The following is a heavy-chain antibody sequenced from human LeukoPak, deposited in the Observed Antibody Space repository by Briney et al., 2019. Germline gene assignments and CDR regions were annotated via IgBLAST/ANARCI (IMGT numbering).Heavy chain of an antibody. CDR2: ISAASWGI. D-gene: IGHD3-10*01. J-gene: IGHJ6*03. CDR3: ARDRVVRGVMMFRDYYYMDV. Sequence: GGSLRLSCAASGFTFSTYGMTWVRQAPGKGLEWISHISAASWGIKYADSVKGRFTTSRDNAKNSVFLQMSSLRPEDTAVYYCARDRVVRGVMMFRDYYYMDVWGKGTTVTVSS. CDR1: GFTFSTYG. V-gene: IGHV3-48*01.